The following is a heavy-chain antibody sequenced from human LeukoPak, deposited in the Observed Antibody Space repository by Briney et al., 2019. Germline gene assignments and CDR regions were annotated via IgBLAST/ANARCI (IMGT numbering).Heavy chain of an antibody. Sequence: GGSLRLSCAASGFTFSIFGIHWVRQAPGKGLEWVAAISPDGNKEYYTESVKGRFTVSRDNSNNMIYLQINSLRAEDSAVYYCAKINNVDDFWGQGTLVTVSS. CDR3: AKINNVDDF. V-gene: IGHV3-30*18. J-gene: IGHJ4*02. CDR1: GFTFSIFG. D-gene: IGHD1/OR15-1a*01. CDR2: ISPDGNKE.